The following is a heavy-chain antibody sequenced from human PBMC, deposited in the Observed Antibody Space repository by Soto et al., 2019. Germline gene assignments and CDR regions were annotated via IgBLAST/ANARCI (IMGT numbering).Heavy chain of an antibody. D-gene: IGHD2-2*01. J-gene: IGHJ6*02. Sequence: GESLKISYQGSGYKFTKYWIGWVRQMPGKGLEWMGVIYPGDSDTKYSPSFQGHVTISVDKTTSTAFLQWTNLKASDTAVYYCASSRYCISTSCHPSSFGYYYYGMDVWGQGTTVTVSS. V-gene: IGHV5-51*01. CDR2: IYPGDSDT. CDR1: GYKFTKYW. CDR3: ASSRYCISTSCHPSSFGYYYYGMDV.